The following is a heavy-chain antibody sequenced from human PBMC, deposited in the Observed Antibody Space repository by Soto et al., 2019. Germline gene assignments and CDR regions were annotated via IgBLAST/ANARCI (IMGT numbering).Heavy chain of an antibody. CDR1: GFTVSSNY. CDR2: IYSVGST. V-gene: IGHV3-53*01. D-gene: IGHD3-10*01. J-gene: IGHJ4*02. CDR3: ARGKDYGSGSYSGY. Sequence: EVQLVESGGGLIQPGGSLRLSCAASGFTVSSNYMSWVGQAPGKGLEWGSVIYSVGSTYYADSVKCRFTISRDNSTTTLYVQMTSLRADDMAVYYCARGKDYGSGSYSGYWGQGTLVTVSS.